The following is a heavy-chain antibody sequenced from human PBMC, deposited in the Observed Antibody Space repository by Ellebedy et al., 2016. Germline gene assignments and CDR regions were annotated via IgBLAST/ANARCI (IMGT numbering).Heavy chain of an antibody. V-gene: IGHV3-21*01. D-gene: IGHD5-24*01. CDR2: ISSSSSYI. Sequence: GGSLRLSCAASGSTFSSYSMNWVRQAPGKGLEWVSSISSSSSYIYYADSVKGRFTISRDNAKNSLYLQMNSLRAEDTAVYYCARDSMATITFDAIDYWGQGTLVTVSS. J-gene: IGHJ4*02. CDR3: ARDSMATITFDAIDY. CDR1: GSTFSSYS.